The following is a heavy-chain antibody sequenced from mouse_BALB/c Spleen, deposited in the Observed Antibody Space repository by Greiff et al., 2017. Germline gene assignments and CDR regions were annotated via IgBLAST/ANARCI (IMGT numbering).Heavy chain of an antibody. J-gene: IGHJ2*01. V-gene: IGHV5-4*02. CDR1: GFTFSDYY. CDR2: ISDGGSYT. Sequence: EVKLVESGGGLVKPGGSLKLSCAASGFTFSDYYMYWVRQTPEKRLEWVATISDGGSYTYYPDSVKGRFTISRDNAKNNLYLQMSSLKSEDTAMYYCARGDGPYYFDYWGQGTTLTVSS. CDR3: ARGDGPYYFDY. D-gene: IGHD1-2*01.